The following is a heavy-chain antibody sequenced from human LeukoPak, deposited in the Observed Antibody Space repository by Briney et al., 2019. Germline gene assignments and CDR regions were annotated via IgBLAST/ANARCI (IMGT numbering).Heavy chain of an antibody. J-gene: IGHJ5*02. CDR3: ARDLGDTMVQGQGSYEGNWFDP. D-gene: IGHD3-10*01. CDR2: INPSGGST. Sequence: ASVKVSCKASGYTFTSYYMHWVRQAPGQGLEWMGIINPSGGSTSYAQKFQGRVTMTRDMSTSTVYMELSSLRSEDTAVYYCARDLGDTMVQGQGSYEGNWFDPWGQGTLVTVSS. V-gene: IGHV1-46*01. CDR1: GYTFTSYY.